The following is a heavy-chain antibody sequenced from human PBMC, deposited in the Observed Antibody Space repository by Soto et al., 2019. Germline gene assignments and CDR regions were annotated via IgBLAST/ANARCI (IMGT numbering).Heavy chain of an antibody. J-gene: IGHJ2*01. CDR1: GLTFGSYV. V-gene: IGHV3-30*18. CDR3: AKDVDSSGWYYYFDI. Sequence: LXLSCEAYGLTFGSYVSHWVSPAPGKGLEWVAVISYDGSNKYYADSVKGRFTISRDNSKNTLYLQMNSLRAEDTAVYYCAKDVDSSGWYYYFDIWGRGTLATVSS. D-gene: IGHD6-19*01. CDR2: ISYDGSNK.